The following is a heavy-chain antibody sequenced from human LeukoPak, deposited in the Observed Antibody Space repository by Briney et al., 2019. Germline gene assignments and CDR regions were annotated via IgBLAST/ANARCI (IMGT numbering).Heavy chain of an antibody. CDR3: AKDSIAVAASFDY. D-gene: IGHD6-19*01. J-gene: IGHJ4*02. Sequence: GGSLRLSCAASGFTFSSYGMHWVRQAPGKGLEWVAFIRYDGSNKYYADSVKGRFTISRDNSKNTLYLQTNSLRAEDTAVYYCAKDSIAVAASFDYWGQGTLVTVSS. V-gene: IGHV3-30*02. CDR2: IRYDGSNK. CDR1: GFTFSSYG.